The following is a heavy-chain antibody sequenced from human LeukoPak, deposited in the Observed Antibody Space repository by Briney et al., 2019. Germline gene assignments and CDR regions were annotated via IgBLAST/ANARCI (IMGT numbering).Heavy chain of an antibody. Sequence: GESLKISCQGSGYSLTSYWIGWVRQIPGKGLEWMGIIYLGDSDTRTSPSFQGQVTMSADKSITTAYLQWSSLKASDTAMYYCASLARRVYVEYYFDYWGQGTLVTVSS. D-gene: IGHD2-8*01. J-gene: IGHJ4*02. CDR1: GYSLTSYW. CDR3: ASLARRVYVEYYFDY. V-gene: IGHV5-51*01. CDR2: IYLGDSDT.